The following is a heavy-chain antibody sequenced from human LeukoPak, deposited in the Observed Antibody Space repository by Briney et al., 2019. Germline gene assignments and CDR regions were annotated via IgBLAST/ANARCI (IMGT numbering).Heavy chain of an antibody. J-gene: IGHJ4*02. CDR1: GFTFSSYT. D-gene: IGHD3-10*01. Sequence: GGSLRLSCAASGFTFSSYTMSWVRQAPGKGLEWVSAISHTSEYTYHADSVKGRFTFPRDNSKNTLYLQMNSLRAEDTAMYYCAKGSSAGRPYYFDYWGQGTLVTVSS. V-gene: IGHV3-23*01. CDR2: ISHTSEYT. CDR3: AKGSSAGRPYYFDY.